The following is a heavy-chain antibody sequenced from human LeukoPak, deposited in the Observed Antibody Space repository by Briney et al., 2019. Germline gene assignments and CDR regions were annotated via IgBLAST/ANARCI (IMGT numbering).Heavy chain of an antibody. D-gene: IGHD6-13*01. J-gene: IGHJ4*02. Sequence: PGGSLRLSCAASGFTFSSFWMAWVRQAPGKGLEWVANIKQDGSDKYYVDPVKGRFTISRDNSKNSLYLEINSLRAEDTAVYYCARGGYSSSWYISRDYWGQGTLVTVSS. V-gene: IGHV3-7*01. CDR3: ARGGYSSSWYISRDY. CDR2: IKQDGSDK. CDR1: GFTFSSFW.